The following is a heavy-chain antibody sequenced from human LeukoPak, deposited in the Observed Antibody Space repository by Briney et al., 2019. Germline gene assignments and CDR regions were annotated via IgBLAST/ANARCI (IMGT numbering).Heavy chain of an antibody. Sequence: ASVKVSCKASGYTFTSYGISWVRQAPGQGLEWMGWISAYNGNSNYAQKLQGRVTMTTDTSTSTAYMELRSLRSDDTAVYYCARDRIRGPPADYWGQGTLVTVSS. CDR3: ARDRIRGPPADY. D-gene: IGHD3-3*02. J-gene: IGHJ4*02. CDR1: GYTFTSYG. V-gene: IGHV1-18*01. CDR2: ISAYNGNS.